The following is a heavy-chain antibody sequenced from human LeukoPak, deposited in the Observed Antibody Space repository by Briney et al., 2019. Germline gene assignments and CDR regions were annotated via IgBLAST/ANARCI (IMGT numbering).Heavy chain of an antibody. D-gene: IGHD4-17*01. CDR1: GGPISSGSYY. Sequence: SETLSLTCTVSGGPISSGSYYWSWIRQPAGKGLEWIGRIYTSGSTNYNPSLKSRVTISVDTSKNQFSLKLSSVTAADTAVYYCARVGDDYGDYGGGNDAFDIWGQGTMVTVSS. CDR2: IYTSGST. J-gene: IGHJ3*02. V-gene: IGHV4-61*02. CDR3: ARVGDDYGDYGGGNDAFDI.